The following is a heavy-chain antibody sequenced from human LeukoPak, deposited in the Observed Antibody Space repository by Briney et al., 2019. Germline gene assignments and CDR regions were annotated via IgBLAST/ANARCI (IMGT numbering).Heavy chain of an antibody. Sequence: PGGSLRLSCAASGFTFTTYWMAWVRQSPRKGLEWVANIKQDGREEYYMDSVKGRFTISRDNANNSLYLQMNSLRAEDTAVYYCARVARAVPDSCGQGTLLTASS. V-gene: IGHV3-7*04. CDR2: IKQDGREE. CDR1: GFTFTTYW. CDR3: ARVARAVPDS. D-gene: IGHD1-26*01. J-gene: IGHJ5*01.